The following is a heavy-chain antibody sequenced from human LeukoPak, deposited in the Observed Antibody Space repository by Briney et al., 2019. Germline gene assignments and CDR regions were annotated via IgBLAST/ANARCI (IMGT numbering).Heavy chain of an antibody. J-gene: IGHJ3*02. V-gene: IGHV3-7*03. D-gene: IGHD6-19*01. Sequence: PGGSLRLSCTASGFTFNKYWMTWVRQAPGKGLGWVANIKHDGSEKYFLDSVKGRFDISRDNAKNSLYLQLNSLRADDTAVYYCARDGALAGYGDAFDIWGQGTLVTVSS. CDR1: GFTFNKYW. CDR2: IKHDGSEK. CDR3: ARDGALAGYGDAFDI.